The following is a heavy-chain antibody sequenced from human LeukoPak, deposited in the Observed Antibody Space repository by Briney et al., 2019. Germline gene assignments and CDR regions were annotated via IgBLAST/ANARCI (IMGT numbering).Heavy chain of an antibody. Sequence: PAETLSLTCTVSGVSLSPYYLSWIRQPPGKGLEWLGHILCTGEDSNYNPSLNSRLTLSVDTSKNLFSLKLTSVTAADTAVDYCAILAKMANGVRFNFDYWGQGTLVAVSS. J-gene: IGHJ4*02. V-gene: IGHV4-59*12. D-gene: IGHD2-8*01. CDR3: AILAKMANGVRFNFDY. CDR1: GVSLSPYY. CDR2: ILCTGEDS.